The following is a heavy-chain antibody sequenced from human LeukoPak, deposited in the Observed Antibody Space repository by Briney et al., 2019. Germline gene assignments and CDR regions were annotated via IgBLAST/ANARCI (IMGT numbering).Heavy chain of an antibody. CDR2: IFYDGTT. CDR3: ARLGVGATPADY. CDR1: GGSISFYH. V-gene: IGHV4-59*08. Sequence: KPSETLSLTCSVSGGSISFYHWGWFRQPPGEALKWVGYIFYDGTTNYNPSLKGRVSISLDTSNNQFSLRLTSVTAADSAVYYCARLGVGATPADYWGQGTLVSVSS. D-gene: IGHD1-26*01. J-gene: IGHJ4*02.